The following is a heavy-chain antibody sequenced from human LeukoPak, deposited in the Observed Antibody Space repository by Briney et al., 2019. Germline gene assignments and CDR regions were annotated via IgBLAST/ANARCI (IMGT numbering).Heavy chain of an antibody. V-gene: IGHV3-13*01. CDR3: ARGFRIAFGEVFTIAVDI. CDR1: GFTFSNYD. D-gene: IGHD3-16*01. Sequence: GGSLRLSCAASGFTFSNYDLHWVRQPTGGGLEWVSGIGTGGDTYYPGSVKGRFTISRENAKNSVYLQMNSLRAGDTAVYYCARGFRIAFGEVFTIAVDIWGRGTMVTVSS. CDR2: IGTGGDT. J-gene: IGHJ3*02.